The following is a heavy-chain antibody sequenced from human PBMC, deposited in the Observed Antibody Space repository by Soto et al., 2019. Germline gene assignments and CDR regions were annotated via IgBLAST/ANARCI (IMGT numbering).Heavy chain of an antibody. CDR2: ITPVFGTA. D-gene: IGHD3-22*01. J-gene: IGHJ4*02. V-gene: IGHV1-69*01. Sequence: QVQLVQSGAEVKKPGSSVKVSCKASGGTFSNYAIDWVRQAPGQALAWMGGITPVFGTANYAQKFQGRITVTADESTSTAYMELRSLRSEDTAVYYCARGVHYDSSGYYYFYWGQGTLVTVSS. CDR3: ARGVHYDSSGYYYFY. CDR1: GGTFSNYA.